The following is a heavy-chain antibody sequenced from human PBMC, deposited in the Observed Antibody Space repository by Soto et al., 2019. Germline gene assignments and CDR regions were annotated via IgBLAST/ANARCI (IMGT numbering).Heavy chain of an antibody. CDR1: GDSISGSNYY. CDR3: ARRKPRYCSGGSCYSYYFDY. V-gene: IGHV4-39*01. J-gene: IGHJ4*02. D-gene: IGHD2-15*01. Sequence: SETLSLTCTVSGDSISGSNYYWGWIRQPPGKGLDWIGSFNYSGDTYYSPSLKSRVTISVDTSKNQFSLKLSSVTAADTAVYYCARRKPRYCSGGSCYSYYFDYWVQGPLVTVSS. CDR2: FNYSGDT.